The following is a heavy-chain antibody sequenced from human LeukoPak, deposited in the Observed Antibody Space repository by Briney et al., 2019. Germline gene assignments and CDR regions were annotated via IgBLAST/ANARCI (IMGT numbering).Heavy chain of an antibody. D-gene: IGHD3-22*01. Sequence: GGSLRLSCAASGFTFSSYAMSWVRQAPGKGLEWVSAISGSGGSTYYADSVKGRFTISRDNSKNTLYLQMNSLRAEDTAVYYCAKGWDYYDSSGFAFDIWGQGTMVTVSS. J-gene: IGHJ3*02. CDR3: AKGWDYYDSSGFAFDI. CDR2: ISGSGGST. V-gene: IGHV3-23*01. CDR1: GFTFSSYA.